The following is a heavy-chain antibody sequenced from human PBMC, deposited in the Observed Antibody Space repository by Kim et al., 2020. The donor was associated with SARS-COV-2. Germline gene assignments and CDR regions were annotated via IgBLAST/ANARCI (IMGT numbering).Heavy chain of an antibody. CDR1: GFTFSSYA. J-gene: IGHJ4*02. Sequence: GGSLRLSCAASGFTFSSYAMSWVRQAPGKGLEWVSAITGSGVSTYYADSVKGRFTISRDNSKNTLYLQMNSLRAEDTAVYYCAKDDANYYGSGTHFDYWGQGTLVTVSS. CDR3: AKDDANYYGSGTHFDY. D-gene: IGHD3-10*01. V-gene: IGHV3-23*01. CDR2: ITGSGVST.